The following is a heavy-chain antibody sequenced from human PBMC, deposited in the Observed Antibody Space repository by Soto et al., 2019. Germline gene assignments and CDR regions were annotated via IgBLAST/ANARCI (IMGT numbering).Heavy chain of an antibody. CDR2: ISAYNGNT. Sequence: GDSVKVSCKASGYTFTSYGISWVRQAPRQGLEWMGWISAYNGNTNYAQKLQGRVTMTTDTSTSTAYMELRSLRSDDTAVYYCARVDTIFGVVVDWFDPWGQGTLVTVSS. V-gene: IGHV1-18*01. CDR3: ARVDTIFGVVVDWFDP. J-gene: IGHJ5*02. D-gene: IGHD3-3*01. CDR1: GYTFTSYG.